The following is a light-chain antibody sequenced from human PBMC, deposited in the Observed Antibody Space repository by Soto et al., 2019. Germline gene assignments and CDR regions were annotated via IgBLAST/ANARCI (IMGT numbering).Light chain of an antibody. CDR3: SSYTSSSTLV. CDR2: DVS. CDR1: SSDVGGYNY. V-gene: IGLV2-14*01. Sequence: SVLTQPASVSGSPGQSITISCTGTSSDVGGYNYVSWYQQYPGKAPKLMIYDVSNRPSGVSNRFSGSKSGNTASLTISGLQAEDEADYYCSSYTSSSTLVFGTGTKVTVL. J-gene: IGLJ1*01.